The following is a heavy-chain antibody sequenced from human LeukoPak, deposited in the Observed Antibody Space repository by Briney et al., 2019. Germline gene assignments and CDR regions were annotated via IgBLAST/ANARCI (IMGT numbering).Heavy chain of an antibody. D-gene: IGHD4-17*01. J-gene: IGHJ4*02. Sequence: WGSLSLSCAASGFTFSNAWMSWVRQAPGKGLEWVGRIKSKTDGGTTDYAAHVKGRFTISRDDSKNTLYLQMNSLKTEDTAVYYCTTHLDYGDYSFDYWGQGTLVTVSS. CDR2: IKSKTDGGTT. V-gene: IGHV3-15*01. CDR1: GFTFSNAW. CDR3: TTHLDYGDYSFDY.